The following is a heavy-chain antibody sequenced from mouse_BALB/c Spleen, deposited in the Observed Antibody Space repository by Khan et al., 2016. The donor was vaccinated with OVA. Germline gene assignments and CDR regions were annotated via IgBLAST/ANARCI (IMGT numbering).Heavy chain of an antibody. D-gene: IGHD2-4*01. CDR2: FYPGSDDT. CDR3: ARKRDDDVPY. J-gene: IGHJ3*01. Sequence: QVQLQQSGAELVRPGASVKLSCKASGYTFTDYYINWMMQRTGQGLEWIGGFYPGSDDTYYNQKFKGKATLTADKSSSTAYMQLSSLTSEDSAVYYCARKRDDDVPYWGQGTLVTVSA. V-gene: IGHV1-76*01. CDR1: GYTFTDYY.